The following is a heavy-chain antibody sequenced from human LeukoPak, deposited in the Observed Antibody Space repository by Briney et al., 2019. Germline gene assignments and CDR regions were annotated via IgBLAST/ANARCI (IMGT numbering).Heavy chain of an antibody. D-gene: IGHD3-22*01. CDR1: GFTFSSYS. CDR3: ARLHDSSGYWRGFDY. V-gene: IGHV3-48*01. J-gene: IGHJ4*02. Sequence: GGSLRLSCAASGFTFSSYSMNWVRQAPGKGLEWVSYISSSSTIYYADSVKGRFTISRDNAKNSLYLQMNSLRAEDTAMYYCARLHDSSGYWRGFDYWGQGTLVTVSS. CDR2: ISSSSTI.